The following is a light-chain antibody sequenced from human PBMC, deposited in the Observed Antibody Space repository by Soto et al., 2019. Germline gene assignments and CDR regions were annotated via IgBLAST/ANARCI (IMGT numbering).Light chain of an antibody. CDR2: GNT. V-gene: IGLV1-40*01. J-gene: IGLJ1*01. Sequence: QSVLTQPPSISGAPGQRVTISCTGSSSNIGAGSDVHWYHQLPGTAPNLLIYGNTNRPSGVPDRFSGSKSGTSASLAIAGLQTEDEGDYYCQTYDSSLSGLYVLGTGTKATVL. CDR1: SSNIGAGSD. CDR3: QTYDSSLSGLYV.